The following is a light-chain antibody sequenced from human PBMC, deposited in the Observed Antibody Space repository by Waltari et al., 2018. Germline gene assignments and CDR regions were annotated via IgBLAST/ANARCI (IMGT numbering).Light chain of an antibody. J-gene: IGKJ1*01. CDR3: QQSYSTPFWT. V-gene: IGKV1-39*01. CDR1: QSISSY. Sequence: DIQMTQSPSSLSASVGDRVTITCRASQSISSYLNWYQQKPGKAPKLLTYAASSLQSGVPSRFSGSGSGTDFTLTISSLQPEDFATYYCQQSYSTPFWTFGQGTKVEIK. CDR2: AAS.